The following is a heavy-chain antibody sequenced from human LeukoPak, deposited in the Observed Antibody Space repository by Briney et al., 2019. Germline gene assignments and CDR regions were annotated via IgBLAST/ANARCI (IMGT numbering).Heavy chain of an antibody. Sequence: GGSLRLSCAASGFTFSSYEMNWVRQAPGKGLEWVSYISSSGSTIYYADSVKGRFTISRDNAKNSLYLQMDSLGPEDTAIYYCAKGLGVVIDFLVFDNWGQGTLVTVSS. J-gene: IGHJ4*02. V-gene: IGHV3-48*03. CDR3: AKGLGVVIDFLVFDN. D-gene: IGHD3-3*01. CDR2: ISSSGSTI. CDR1: GFTFSSYE.